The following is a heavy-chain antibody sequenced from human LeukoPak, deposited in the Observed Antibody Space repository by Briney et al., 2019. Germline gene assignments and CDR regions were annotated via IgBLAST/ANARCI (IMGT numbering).Heavy chain of an antibody. CDR2: IRFDGSDK. J-gene: IGHJ5*02. D-gene: IGHD3-22*01. CDR3: ARDYYDSSGYYYGWFDP. Sequence: GGSLRLSCVASGFRFSSYGMHWVRQAPGKGLEWVAFIRFDGSDKYYADSVKGRFTISRDNSKNTLYLQMNSLRAEDTAVYYCARDYYDSSGYYYGWFDPWGQGTLVTVSS. V-gene: IGHV3-30*02. CDR1: GFRFSSYG.